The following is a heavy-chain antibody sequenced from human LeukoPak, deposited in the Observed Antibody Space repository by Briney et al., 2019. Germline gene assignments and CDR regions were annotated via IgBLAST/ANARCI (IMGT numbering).Heavy chain of an antibody. CDR1: GGSISSSSYY. Sequence: SETLSLTCTVSGGSISSSSYYWGWIRQSPVKGLEWIGDISNSGSTSYNPSLKSRVTISIDTSKNQFSLKLSSVTAADTAVYYCGRDALVGYFSYYYVDVWGKGTTVTVSS. D-gene: IGHD2-15*01. CDR3: GRDALVGYFSYYYVDV. J-gene: IGHJ6*03. CDR2: ISNSGST. V-gene: IGHV4-61*01.